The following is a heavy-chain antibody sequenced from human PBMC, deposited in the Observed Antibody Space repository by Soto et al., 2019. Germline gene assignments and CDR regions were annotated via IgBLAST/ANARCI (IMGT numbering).Heavy chain of an antibody. V-gene: IGHV3-23*01. J-gene: IGHJ4*02. D-gene: IGHD3-16*02. CDR2: VSASGSIT. CDR1: GFSFSSYA. Sequence: LRLSCAVSGFSFSSYAMSWVRQTPGKGLEWVSTVSASGSITHSADSVKGRFTISRDNSQNTLYLQMNGLRAEDTAVYYCAKDRYTYDTEGFDHWGQGTLVTVYS. CDR3: AKDRYTYDTEGFDH.